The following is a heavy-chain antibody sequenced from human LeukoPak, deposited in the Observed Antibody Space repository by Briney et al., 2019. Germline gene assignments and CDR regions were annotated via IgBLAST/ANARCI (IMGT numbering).Heavy chain of an antibody. CDR1: GYTFTGYY. CDR2: INPNTGGT. J-gene: IGHJ5*02. V-gene: IGHV1-2*06. Sequence: ASAKVSCKASGYTFTGYYIHWVRQAPGQGLEWMGRINPNTGGTDYAQKFQGRVTMTRDTSITTAYMELSRLTSDDTAIYYCAKVPPSITAAGNWLGPWGQGALVTVSS. CDR3: AKVPPSITAAGNWLGP. D-gene: IGHD6-13*01.